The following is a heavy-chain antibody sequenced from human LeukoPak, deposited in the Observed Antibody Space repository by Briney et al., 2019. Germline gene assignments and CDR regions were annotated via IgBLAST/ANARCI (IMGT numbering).Heavy chain of an antibody. CDR3: ARRRVTVVRGVDVTSYYFDY. CDR2: TNWNGGST. Sequence: GGSLRLSCAASGFTFDDYGMSWVRQAPGKGLEWVSGTNWNGGSTGYADSVKGRFTISRDNARNSLYLQMNSLGAEDTALYFCARRRVTVVRGVDVTSYYFDYWGQGTLVTVSS. J-gene: IGHJ4*02. D-gene: IGHD3-10*01. CDR1: GFTFDDYG. V-gene: IGHV3-20*04.